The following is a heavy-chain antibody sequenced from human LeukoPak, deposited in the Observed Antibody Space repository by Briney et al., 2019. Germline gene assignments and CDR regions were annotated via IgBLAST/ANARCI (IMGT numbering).Heavy chain of an antibody. CDR3: ARRPAAAGTIDY. D-gene: IGHD6-13*01. CDR1: GFTFSSYS. J-gene: IGHJ4*02. CDR2: ISSSSSNI. Sequence: GGSLRLSCAASGFTFSSYSMNWVRQAPGKGLEWVSSISSSSSNIYYADSVEGRFTISRDNAKNTLYLQMNSLRADDTAVYYCARRPAAAGTIDYWGQGTLVTVSS. V-gene: IGHV3-21*01.